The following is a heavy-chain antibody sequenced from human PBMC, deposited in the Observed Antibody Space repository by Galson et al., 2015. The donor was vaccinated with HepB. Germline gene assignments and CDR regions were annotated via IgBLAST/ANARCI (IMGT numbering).Heavy chain of an antibody. Sequence: SLRLSCAASGLTFSTYAMHWVRQAPGKGLEWVAVISHDGSNRYYADSVKCRFTISRDNSKNTLFLQMNSLRAEDTAVYYCARDRQQVILYYFDYWGQGALVTVSS. J-gene: IGHJ4*02. D-gene: IGHD2-21*01. V-gene: IGHV3-30*04. CDR2: ISHDGSNR. CDR1: GLTFSTYA. CDR3: ARDRQQVILYYFDY.